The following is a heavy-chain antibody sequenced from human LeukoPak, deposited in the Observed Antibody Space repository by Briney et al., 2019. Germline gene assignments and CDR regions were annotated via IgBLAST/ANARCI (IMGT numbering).Heavy chain of an antibody. CDR1: GLTFSSYA. D-gene: IGHD6-19*01. J-gene: IGHJ4*02. Sequence: GGSLRLSCAASGLTFSSYAMTWVSQAPGKGREWVADISGSGNSPNYADSVKGRFTISRDNSNNTLYMQMKTLSAEDTAVYYCAKDQRAVAGTCFDNWGQGTLVTVSS. V-gene: IGHV3-23*01. CDR3: AKDQRAVAGTCFDN. CDR2: ISGSGNSP.